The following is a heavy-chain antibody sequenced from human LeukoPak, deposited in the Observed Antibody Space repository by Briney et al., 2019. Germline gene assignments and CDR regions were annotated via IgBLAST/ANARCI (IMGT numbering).Heavy chain of an antibody. D-gene: IGHD4-11*01. V-gene: IGHV4-34*01. J-gene: IGHJ1*01. CDR1: GGSFSGYY. CDR3: ARDPGTTGNEGVYFQH. CDR2: INHSGST. Sequence: SETLSLTCAVYGGSFSGYYWSWIRQPPGKGLEWIGEINHSGSTNYNPSLKSRVTISVDTSKNQFSLKLSSVTAADTAVYYCARDPGTTGNEGVYFQHWGQGTLVTVSS.